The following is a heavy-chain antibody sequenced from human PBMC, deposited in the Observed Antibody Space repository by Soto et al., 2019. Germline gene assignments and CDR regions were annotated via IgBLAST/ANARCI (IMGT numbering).Heavy chain of an antibody. Sequence: QVQLVESGGGVVQPGGSLRLSCVASDFAFSHYGMHWVRQAPGKGLEWVALIWYEGNNKYYGDSVKGRFTVSRDNSKKTLDLQMTSLRADDTGVYYCVRDGACRGGSCSPYLVFYGDYEGFDFWGQGTLVTVSS. V-gene: IGHV3-33*01. CDR2: IWYEGNNK. J-gene: IGHJ4*02. D-gene: IGHD4-17*01. CDR1: DFAFSHYG. CDR3: VRDGACRGGSCSPYLVFYGDYEGFDF.